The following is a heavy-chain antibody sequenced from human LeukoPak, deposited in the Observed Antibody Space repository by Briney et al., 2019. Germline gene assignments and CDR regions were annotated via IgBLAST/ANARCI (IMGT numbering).Heavy chain of an antibody. CDR3: ARQSVVYYYFDY. D-gene: IGHD2-2*01. CDR2: IYYSVST. V-gene: IGHV4-59*01. J-gene: IGHJ4*02. Sequence: SETLSLTYTVSSGSISSYYWSWIRQPPGKGLEWIGYIYYSVSTNYNPSLKSRVTISVDTSKNQFSLKLSSVTAADTAVYYCARQSVVYYYFDYWGQGTLVTVSS. CDR1: SGSISSYY.